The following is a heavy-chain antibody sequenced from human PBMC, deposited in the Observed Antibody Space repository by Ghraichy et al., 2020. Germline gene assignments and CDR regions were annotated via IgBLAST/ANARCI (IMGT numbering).Heavy chain of an antibody. Sequence: GGSLRLSCKGSGYSFTSYWIGWVRQMPGKGLEWMGIIYPGDSDTRYSPSFQGQVTISADKSISTAYLQWSSLKASDTAMYYCALTPLLAAAGTPFAQVTDLWGRGTLVTVSS. CDR1: GYSFTSYW. CDR3: ALTPLLAAAGTPFAQVTDL. CDR2: IYPGDSDT. V-gene: IGHV5-51*01. J-gene: IGHJ2*01. D-gene: IGHD6-13*01.